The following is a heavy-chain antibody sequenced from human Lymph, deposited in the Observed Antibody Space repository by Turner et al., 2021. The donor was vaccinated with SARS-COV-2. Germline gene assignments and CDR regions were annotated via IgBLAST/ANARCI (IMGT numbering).Heavy chain of an antibody. CDR1: GGPISSGDYY. CDR3: ARVVVLRRAYFDY. Sequence: QVQLQESGPGLVKPSQTLSLTCPVSGGPISSGDYYWSWIRQPPGKGLEWIGYIYYSGSTYYNPSLKSRVTISVDTSKNQFSLKLSSVTAADTAVYYCARVVVLRRAYFDYWGQGTLVTVSS. J-gene: IGHJ4*02. V-gene: IGHV4-30-4*01. D-gene: IGHD2-8*01. CDR2: IYYSGST.